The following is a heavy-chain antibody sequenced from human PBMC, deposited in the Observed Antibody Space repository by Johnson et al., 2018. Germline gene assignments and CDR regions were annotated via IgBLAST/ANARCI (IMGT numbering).Heavy chain of an antibody. D-gene: IGHD2-21*02. CDR1: GFTVRSKY. CDR3: ARDRCGGDCYWDYYYYYMDV. J-gene: IGHJ6*03. Sequence: VQLVESGGGLVQPGGSLRLSCAASGFTVRSKYMSWVRQAPGKGLEWVSVIYRGGSTYYADSVRGRFTLSRDNSKNTLYLQMNNLRGEDTAVYYWARDRCGGDCYWDYYYYYMDVWGKGTTVTVSS. V-gene: IGHV3-66*02. CDR2: IYRGGST.